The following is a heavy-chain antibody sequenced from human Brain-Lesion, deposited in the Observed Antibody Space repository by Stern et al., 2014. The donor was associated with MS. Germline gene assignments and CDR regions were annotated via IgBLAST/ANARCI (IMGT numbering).Heavy chain of an antibody. Sequence: QVQLVESGAEVKKPGASVKVSCKASGYTFTGDYMHWVRQAPGKGLEWMGWIKPKSGGTNYAQKCPGWVTMTRDTSINKAYMELSRLRSDDTAVYYCATYYYDSTGYNDFWGQGTLVTVSS. CDR1: GYTFTGDY. D-gene: IGHD3-22*01. CDR2: IKPKSGGT. CDR3: ATYYYDSTGYNDF. J-gene: IGHJ4*02. V-gene: IGHV1-2*04.